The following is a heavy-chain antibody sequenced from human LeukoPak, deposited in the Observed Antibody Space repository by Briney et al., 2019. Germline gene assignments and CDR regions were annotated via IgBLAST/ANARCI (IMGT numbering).Heavy chain of an antibody. D-gene: IGHD2-2*01. CDR2: IIPIFGTA. CDR1: GGTFSSYA. Sequence: GSSVKVSCKASGGTFSSYAISWVRQAPGQGLEWMGGIIPIFGTANYAQKFQGRVTITADESTSTAYMELSSLRSDDTAVYYCARDIEGWVVPAALVGFDPWGQGTLVTVSS. J-gene: IGHJ5*02. V-gene: IGHV1-69*01. CDR3: ARDIEGWVVPAALVGFDP.